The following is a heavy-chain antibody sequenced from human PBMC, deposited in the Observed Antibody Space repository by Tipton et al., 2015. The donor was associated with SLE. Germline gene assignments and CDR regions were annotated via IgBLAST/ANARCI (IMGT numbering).Heavy chain of an antibody. CDR1: GGSISSGGCY. D-gene: IGHD6-13*01. J-gene: IGHJ6*03. Sequence: LRLSCTVSGGSISSGGCYWSWIRPHPGKGLEWIGYIYYSGSTYYNPSLKSRVTISVDTSKNQFSLKLSSVTAADTAVYYCARASGYSSSWYGDYYYYYMDVWGKGTTVTVSS. V-gene: IGHV4-31*03. CDR3: ARASGYSSSWYGDYYYYYMDV. CDR2: IYYSGST.